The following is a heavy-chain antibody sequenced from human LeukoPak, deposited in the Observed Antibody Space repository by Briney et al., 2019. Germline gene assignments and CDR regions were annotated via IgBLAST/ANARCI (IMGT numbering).Heavy chain of an antibody. CDR3: ARGDYYFDY. CDR2: ISAYNGNT. Sequence: ASVKVSCKASGYTFTNYGINWVRQAHGQGLEWMGWISAYNGNTNYAQNLQGRVTMTTDTSTSTAYMELRSLRSDDTAAYYCARGDYYFDYCGQGTLVTVSS. D-gene: IGHD3/OR15-3a*01. J-gene: IGHJ4*02. CDR1: GYTFTNYG. V-gene: IGHV1-18*01.